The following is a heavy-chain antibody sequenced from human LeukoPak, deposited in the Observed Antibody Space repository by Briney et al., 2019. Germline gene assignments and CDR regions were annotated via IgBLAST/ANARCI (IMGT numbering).Heavy chain of an antibody. Sequence: GGSLRLSCAASGFTFSNYWMSWVSQAPGKGLEWVANIKQDGSDKYYVGSVKGRFTISRDNAKNSLYLQLNSLRAEDTAVYYCAFYCSGGSCHDAFDVWGQGTMVTVSS. CDR2: IKQDGSDK. CDR1: GFTFSNYW. J-gene: IGHJ3*01. D-gene: IGHD2-15*01. CDR3: AFYCSGGSCHDAFDV. V-gene: IGHV3-7*03.